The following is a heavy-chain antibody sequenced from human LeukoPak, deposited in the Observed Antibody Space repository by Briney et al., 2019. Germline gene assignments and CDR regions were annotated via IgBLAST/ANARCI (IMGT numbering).Heavy chain of an antibody. Sequence: PSETLSLTCTVSGGSISTYYWSWIRQPPGKRLEWIGYIYYRGSTNYNPSLKSRVTISVDTSKNQFSLKVTSVTAADTAVYYCARVDYTVSPPYYFDYWGRGTLVTVSS. J-gene: IGHJ4*02. D-gene: IGHD4-17*01. CDR3: ARVDYTVSPPYYFDY. CDR2: IYYRGST. CDR1: GGSISTYY. V-gene: IGHV4-59*01.